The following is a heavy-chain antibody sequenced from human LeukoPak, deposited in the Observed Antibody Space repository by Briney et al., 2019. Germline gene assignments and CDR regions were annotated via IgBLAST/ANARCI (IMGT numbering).Heavy chain of an antibody. CDR3: ARSMPDYGGNSGDFDY. CDR1: GYSISSGYY. CDR2: IYHSGST. J-gene: IGHJ4*02. Sequence: SETLSLTCAVSGYSISSGYYWGWIRQPPGKGLEWIGSIYHSGSTYYNPSLKSRVTISVDTSKNQFSLKLSSVTAADTAVYYCARSMPDYGGNSGDFDYWGQGTLVTVSS. V-gene: IGHV4-38-2*01. D-gene: IGHD4-23*01.